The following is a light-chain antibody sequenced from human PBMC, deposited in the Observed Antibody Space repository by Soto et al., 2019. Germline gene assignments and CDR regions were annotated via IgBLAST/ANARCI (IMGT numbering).Light chain of an antibody. CDR1: ESLSSSY. CDR2: GSS. CDR3: QQFAISRWT. J-gene: IGKJ1*01. Sequence: IGFTHSPGNMSLSPGERATFSCRASESLSSSYLAWYQHKPGQAPRLLIYGSSSRATGVPDRFSGSASGTDFTLTITRLEPEDVAVYYCQQFAISRWTFGQGAKV. V-gene: IGKV3-20*01.